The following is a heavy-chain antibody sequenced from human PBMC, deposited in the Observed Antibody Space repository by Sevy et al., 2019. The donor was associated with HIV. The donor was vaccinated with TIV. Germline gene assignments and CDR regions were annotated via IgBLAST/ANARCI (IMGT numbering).Heavy chain of an antibody. J-gene: IGHJ6*02. V-gene: IGHV3-23*01. CDR1: GFSFSSYS. D-gene: IGHD2-2*01. Sequence: GGSLRLSCAASGFSFSSYSVSWVRQAPGKGLEWVSAIDGKGRSTHYADSVQGRFTISRDNSKNTLFLQMNSLSAEDTAMYYCAKTVNSGGGVVPAANYYYYGMDVWGQGTTVTVSS. CDR2: IDGKGRST. CDR3: AKTVNSGGGVVPAANYYYYGMDV.